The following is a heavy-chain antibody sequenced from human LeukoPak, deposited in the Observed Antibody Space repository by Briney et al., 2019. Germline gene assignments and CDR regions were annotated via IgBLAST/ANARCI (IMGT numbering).Heavy chain of an antibody. CDR1: GVSISSSNSY. CDR2: IYYSGNT. Sequence: SETLSLTCTVSGVSISSSNSYWGWIRQPPGKGLEWIGSIYYSGNTYYNASLKSQVSISIDTSKNQFSLRLTSVTAADTAVYYCARDILATSIAAPYYWGQGTLVTVSS. V-gene: IGHV4-39*02. D-gene: IGHD6-13*01. CDR3: ARDILATSIAAPYY. J-gene: IGHJ4*02.